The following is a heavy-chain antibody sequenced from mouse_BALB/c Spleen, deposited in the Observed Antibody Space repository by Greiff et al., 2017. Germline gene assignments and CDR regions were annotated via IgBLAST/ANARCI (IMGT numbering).Heavy chain of an antibody. J-gene: IGHJ2*01. Sequence: VQLQQPGAELVKPGASVKMSCKASGYTFTSYWMHWVKQRPGQGLEWIGVIDPSDSYTSYNQKFKGKATLTVDTSSSTAYMQLSSLTSEDSAVYYCTRGEITTVVATGSYWGQGTTLTVSS. CDR3: TRGEITTVVATGSY. CDR1: GYTFTSYW. CDR2: IDPSDSYT. D-gene: IGHD1-1*01. V-gene: IGHV1S127*01.